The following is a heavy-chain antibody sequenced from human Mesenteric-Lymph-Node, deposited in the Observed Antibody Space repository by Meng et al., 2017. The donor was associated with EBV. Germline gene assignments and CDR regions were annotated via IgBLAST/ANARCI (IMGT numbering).Heavy chain of an antibody. J-gene: IGHJ4*02. V-gene: IGHV3-74*03. CDR2: SKSDGSYT. D-gene: IGHD5-18*01. Sequence: LQLQESGPGLVKPSETLSLTCTVSGGSISSSSYYWGWIRQPPGKGLVWVARSKSDGSYTTYADSVKGRFTISRDNAKNTVYLQMDSLRVEDTAVYYCASGYSYVQYFEYWGQGTLVTVSS. CDR1: GGSISSSSYY. CDR3: ASGYSYVQYFEY.